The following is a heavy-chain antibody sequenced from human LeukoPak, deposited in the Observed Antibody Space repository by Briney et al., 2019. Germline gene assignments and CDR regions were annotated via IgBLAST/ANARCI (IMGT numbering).Heavy chain of an antibody. CDR3: ARRGRSSSNFDF. CDR2: IDPTDSYT. V-gene: IGHV5-10-1*01. CDR1: GYIFTSYW. Sequence: GESLRISCKGSGYIFTSYWITWVRQMPGKGLEWMGMIDPTDSYTNYSPSFQGHVTISTDKSISTAYLQWSSLKASDTAIYFCARRGRSSSNFDFWGQGTLVTVSS. D-gene: IGHD6-6*01. J-gene: IGHJ4*02.